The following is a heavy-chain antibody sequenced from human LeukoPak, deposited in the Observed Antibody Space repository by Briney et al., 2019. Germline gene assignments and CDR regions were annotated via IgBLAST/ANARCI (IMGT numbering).Heavy chain of an antibody. CDR3: AKGRGYYDILTGYDNDAFDI. J-gene: IGHJ3*02. Sequence: GGSLRLSCAASGLTISSNYMNWVRQAPGKGLEWVSVIYSGGSTYYADSVKGRFTISRDNSKNTLYLQMNILRFENTAVYYCAKGRGYYDILTGYDNDAFDIWGQGTMVTVSS. CDR1: GLTISSNY. CDR2: IYSGGST. V-gene: IGHV3-53*01. D-gene: IGHD3-9*01.